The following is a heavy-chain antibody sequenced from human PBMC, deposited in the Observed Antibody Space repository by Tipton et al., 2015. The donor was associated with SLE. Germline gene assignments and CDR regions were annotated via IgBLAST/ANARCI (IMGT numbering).Heavy chain of an antibody. D-gene: IGHD4-23*01. CDR1: GASFSDYY. J-gene: IGHJ2*01. Sequence: TLSLTCDVYGASFSDYYWSWIRQPPGKGLEWIGEINHSGSTNYNPSLKSRVTISVDTSKRQFSLNLSSVTAADTALYYCARQLSGNSFRYLDLWGRGTLVTVSS. V-gene: IGHV4-34*01. CDR3: ARQLSGNSFRYLDL. CDR2: INHSGST.